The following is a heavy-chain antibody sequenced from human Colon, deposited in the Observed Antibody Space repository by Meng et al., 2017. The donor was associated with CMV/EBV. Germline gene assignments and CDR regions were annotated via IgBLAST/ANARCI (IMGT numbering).Heavy chain of an antibody. V-gene: IGHV3-30*02. J-gene: IGHJ6*02. CDR2: IRYDGSNK. D-gene: IGHD2-2*01. Sequence: LSLTCAASGFTFSSYGMHWVRQAPGKGLEWVAFIRYDGSNKYYADSVKGRFTISRDNSKNTLYLQMNSLRAEDTAVYYCAKDVVVVPAASSYYYGMDVWGQGTTVTVSS. CDR3: AKDVVVVPAASSYYYGMDV. CDR1: GFTFSSYG.